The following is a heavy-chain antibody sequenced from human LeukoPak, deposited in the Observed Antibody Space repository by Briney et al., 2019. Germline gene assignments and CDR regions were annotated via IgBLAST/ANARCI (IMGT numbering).Heavy chain of an antibody. CDR1: GFTFSSYW. J-gene: IGHJ6*02. Sequence: AGGSLRLSCAASGFTFSSYWMSWVRQAPGKGLEWVANIKQDGSEKYYVDSVKGRFTISRDNAKNSLYLQMNSLRAEDTAVYYCARDLLIRVAGTRLYYYYYYCMDVWGQGTTVTVSS. CDR3: ARDLLIRVAGTRLYYYYYYCMDV. D-gene: IGHD6-19*01. CDR2: IKQDGSEK. V-gene: IGHV3-7*01.